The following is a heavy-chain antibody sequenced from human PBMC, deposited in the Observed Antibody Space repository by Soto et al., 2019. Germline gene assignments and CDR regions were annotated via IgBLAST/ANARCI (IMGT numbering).Heavy chain of an antibody. Sequence: QVQLQQWGAGLLKPSETLSLTCAVYGGSFSGYYWSWIRQPPGKGLEWIGEINHSGSTNYNPSLKRRVTISVDTSKNQFSLKLSSVTAADTAVYYCARGGRYDFWSGNYYMDVWGKGTTVTVSS. CDR1: GGSFSGYY. CDR3: ARGGRYDFWSGNYYMDV. CDR2: INHSGST. J-gene: IGHJ6*03. V-gene: IGHV4-34*01. D-gene: IGHD3-3*01.